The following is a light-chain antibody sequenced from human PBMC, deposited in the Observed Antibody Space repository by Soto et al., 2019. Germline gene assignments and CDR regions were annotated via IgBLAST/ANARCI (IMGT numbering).Light chain of an antibody. CDR2: GTS. CDR3: QQYGSTPWA. J-gene: IGKJ2*01. Sequence: EIVLTQSPVSLSLSPGERATLSCGASQSVRSIYVAWYQQRPGQTPRLLIYGTSKGATGIQDRFSGSGSGTDFTLTISRLEPEDFAVYYCQQYGSTPWAFGEGTKVGIK. V-gene: IGKV3-20*01. CDR1: QSVRSIY.